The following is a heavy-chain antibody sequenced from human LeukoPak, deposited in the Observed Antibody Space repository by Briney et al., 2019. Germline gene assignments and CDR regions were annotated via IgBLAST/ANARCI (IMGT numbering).Heavy chain of an antibody. CDR1: GFTVSSNY. J-gene: IGHJ6*03. CDR2: LYSGGST. CDR3: TKLQGYTAMVYCYMDV. D-gene: IGHD5-18*01. V-gene: IGHV3-53*01. Sequence: PGGSLRLSCAASGFTVSSNYLTWVRQAPGKGLEWVSVLYSGGSTYYTGSVRGRFTISRDISKNTLYLQMNSLRVDDTAVYYCTKLQGYTAMVYCYMDVWGKGTTVTVSS.